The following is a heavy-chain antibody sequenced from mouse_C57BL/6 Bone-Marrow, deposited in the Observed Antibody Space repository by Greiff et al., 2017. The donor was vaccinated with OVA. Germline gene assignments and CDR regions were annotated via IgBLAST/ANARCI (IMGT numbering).Heavy chain of an antibody. CDR2: INPNNGGT. CDR1: GYTFTDYY. D-gene: IGHD2-14*01. V-gene: IGHV1-26*01. CDR3: ARRGVRRSRAMDY. J-gene: IGHJ4*01. Sequence: EVQLQQSGPVLVKPGASVTISCKASGYTFTDYYINWVKQSHGKSLEWIGDINPNNGGTSYNQKFKGKATLTVDKSSSTAYMELRSLTSEDSAVYYCARRGVRRSRAMDYWGQGTSVTVSS.